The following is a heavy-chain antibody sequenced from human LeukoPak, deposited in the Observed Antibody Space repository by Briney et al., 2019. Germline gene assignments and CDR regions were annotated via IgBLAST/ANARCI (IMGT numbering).Heavy chain of an antibody. CDR1: GYTFTGYY. CDR2: INPNSGDT. CDR3: ARDDETYYSGSGTYNY. V-gene: IGHV1-2*07. Sequence: GASVKVSCKTSGYTFTGYYMHWVRQAPGQGLEWMGWINPNSGDTNYAHKFQGRVTITRDTSISTAYMELSRLRSDDTAVYYCARDDETYYSGSGTYNYWGQGTLVTVSS. D-gene: IGHD3-10*01. J-gene: IGHJ4*02.